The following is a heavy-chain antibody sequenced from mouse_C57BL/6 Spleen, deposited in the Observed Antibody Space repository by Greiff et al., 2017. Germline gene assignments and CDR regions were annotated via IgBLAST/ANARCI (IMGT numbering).Heavy chain of an antibody. V-gene: IGHV1-80*01. CDR3: ARSNYSNYVPAWFAY. D-gene: IGHD2-5*01. J-gene: IGHJ3*01. Sequence: QVQLKESGAELVKPGASVKISCKASGYAFSSYWMNWVKQRPGKGLEWIGQIYPGDGDTNYNGKFKGKATLTADKSSSTAYMQLSSLTSEDSAVYFCARSNYSNYVPAWFAYWGQGTLVTVSA. CDR1: GYAFSSYW. CDR2: IYPGDGDT.